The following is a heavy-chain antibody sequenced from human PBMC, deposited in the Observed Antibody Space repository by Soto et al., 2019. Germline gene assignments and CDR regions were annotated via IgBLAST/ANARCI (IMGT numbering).Heavy chain of an antibody. V-gene: IGHV1-69*05. D-gene: IGHD3-16*01. CDR1: GGTFSSYA. CDR2: IIPIFGTA. J-gene: IGHJ6*02. Sequence: QVQLVQSGAEVKKPGSSVKVSCKASGGTFSSYAISWVRQAPGQGLEWMGGIIPIFGTADYAQKFQGRVTXTXDXFAXTAYMELSSLRSEDTAVYYCARHLGGNHYYYGMDVWGQGTTVTVSS. CDR3: ARHLGGNHYYYGMDV.